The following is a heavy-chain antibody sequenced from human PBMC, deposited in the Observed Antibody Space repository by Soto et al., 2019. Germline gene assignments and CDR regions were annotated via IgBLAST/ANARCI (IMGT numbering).Heavy chain of an antibody. CDR1: GGSISSGDYY. Sequence: PSETLSLTCTVSGGSISSGDYYWSWIRQPPGKGLEWIGYIYYSGSTYYNPSLKSRVTISVDTSKNQFSLKLSSVTAADTAVYYCARGIAAASNWFDPWGQGTLVTVSS. CDR2: IYYSGST. CDR3: ARGIAAASNWFDP. V-gene: IGHV4-30-4*01. D-gene: IGHD6-13*01. J-gene: IGHJ5*02.